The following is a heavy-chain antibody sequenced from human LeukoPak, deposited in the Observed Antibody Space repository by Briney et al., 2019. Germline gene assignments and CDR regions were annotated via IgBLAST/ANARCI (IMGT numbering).Heavy chain of an antibody. Sequence: PGGSLRLSCAASGFTLSNYEMNWVRQAPGKGLEWVSYINGSGRPIYYADSVKGRFIISRDNAKNFLYLQMNSLRPEDTSIYYCARDAVGIKSSAFDVWGQGTMVTVSS. CDR3: ARDAVGIKSSAFDV. J-gene: IGHJ3*01. V-gene: IGHV3-48*03. CDR1: GFTLSNYE. D-gene: IGHD1-26*01. CDR2: INGSGRPI.